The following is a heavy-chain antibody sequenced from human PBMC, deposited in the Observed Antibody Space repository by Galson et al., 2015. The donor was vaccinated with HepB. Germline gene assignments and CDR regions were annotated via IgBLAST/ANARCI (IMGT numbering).Heavy chain of an antibody. CDR2: IRSKGNNYAT. V-gene: IGHV3-73*01. J-gene: IGHJ6*03. CDR1: GFTFSGSA. CDR3: TRERRGIWSGSDYYYMDV. D-gene: IGHD3-3*01. Sequence: SLRLSCAASGFTFSGSAMDWVRQASGKGLEWVGRIRSKGNNYATAYAASVKGRFTISRDDSKNTAYLQMSSLKTDDTAVYYCTRERRGIWSGSDYYYMDVWGKGTTVTVSS.